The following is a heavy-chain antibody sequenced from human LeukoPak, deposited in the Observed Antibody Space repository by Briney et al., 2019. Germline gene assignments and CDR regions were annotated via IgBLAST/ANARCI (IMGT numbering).Heavy chain of an antibody. CDR2: ISSSSSTI. CDR1: GFTFSSYS. Sequence: PGGSLRLSCAASGFTFSSYSMNWVRQAPGKGLEWVSYISSSSSTIYYADSVKGRFTISRDNAKNSLYLQMNSLRAEDTAVYYCARDREWDLFLGYCSSTSCYPSAFDIWGQGTMVTVSS. V-gene: IGHV3-48*01. J-gene: IGHJ3*02. D-gene: IGHD2-2*01. CDR3: ARDREWDLFLGYCSSTSCYPSAFDI.